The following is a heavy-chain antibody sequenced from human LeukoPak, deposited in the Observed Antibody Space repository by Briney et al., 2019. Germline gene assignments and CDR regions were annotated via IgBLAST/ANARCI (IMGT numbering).Heavy chain of an antibody. D-gene: IGHD4-23*01. J-gene: IGHJ4*02. CDR2: ISSSDSTI. V-gene: IGHV3-48*03. CDR3: ARDYGGSSPFDY. CDR1: GFTFSSYE. Sequence: GGSLTLSCAASGFTFSSYEMHWVRQAPGKGREGVPYISSSDSTIYYADCVKGRFTISRDNAKNSLYLKMNSLRDKDTAVYYCARDYGGSSPFDYWGQGTLVTVSS.